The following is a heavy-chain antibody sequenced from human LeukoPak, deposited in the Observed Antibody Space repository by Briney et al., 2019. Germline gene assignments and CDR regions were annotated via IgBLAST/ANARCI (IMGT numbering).Heavy chain of an antibody. CDR3: ARHEGSNWTRSNWFDP. CDR1: GGSINTYY. J-gene: IGHJ5*02. D-gene: IGHD6-13*01. Sequence: PSGTLSLTCTVSGGSINTYYWSWIRQPPGKGLEWIGYIYYSGRTNYNPSLKSRVTISVDTSKNQVSLNLSSVTAADTAVYYCARHEGSNWTRSNWFDPWGQGTLVTVSS. CDR2: IYYSGRT. V-gene: IGHV4-59*08.